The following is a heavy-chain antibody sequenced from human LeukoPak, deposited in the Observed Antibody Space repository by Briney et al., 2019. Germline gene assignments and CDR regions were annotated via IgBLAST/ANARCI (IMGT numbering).Heavy chain of an antibody. CDR2: IYPGDSDT. J-gene: IGHJ4*02. Sequence: ELVKVSLEEARCGGTKYWIGWVRQISEKSLEWMGIIYPGDSDTRYSPSFQGQVTISADKSISTAYLQWSGLKASDTAMYYCARHLSPGSGWYLVFDFWGQGTLVTVSS. D-gene: IGHD6-19*01. V-gene: IGHV5-51*01. CDR3: ARHLSPGSGWYLVFDF. CDR1: RCGGTKYW.